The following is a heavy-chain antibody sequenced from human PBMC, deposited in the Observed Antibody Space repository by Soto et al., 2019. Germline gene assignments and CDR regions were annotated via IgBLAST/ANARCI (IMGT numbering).Heavy chain of an antibody. CDR1: GVSINSGGYY. V-gene: IGHV4-31*03. D-gene: IGHD1-1*01. CDR3: ARGSQLERDALDI. J-gene: IGHJ3*02. CDR2: IYYTGHT. Sequence: QVQLQESGPGLVKPSQTLSLTCSVSGVSINSGGYYWSWIRHHPGKGLEWIGYIYYTGHTFYNAYLKSRVAMLLDTSKNQFSLKLSFVTAADTAVYYCARGSQLERDALDIWGQGTMVTVSS.